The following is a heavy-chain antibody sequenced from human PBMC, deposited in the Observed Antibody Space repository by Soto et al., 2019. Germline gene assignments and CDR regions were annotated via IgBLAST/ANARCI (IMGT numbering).Heavy chain of an antibody. CDR3: ARGRGLCSGWTLFDY. D-gene: IGHD6-19*01. J-gene: IGHJ4*02. CDR2: ISAYNGNT. Sequence: QVQLVQSGAEVKKPGASVKVSCKASGYTFTSYGISWVRQAPGQGLEWMGWISAYNGNTNYAQKLQGRVTMTTDTSTSTGDMELRRLRSDDTGVYYGARGRGLCSGWTLFDYWGQGTLVTVSS. CDR1: GYTFTSYG. V-gene: IGHV1-18*01.